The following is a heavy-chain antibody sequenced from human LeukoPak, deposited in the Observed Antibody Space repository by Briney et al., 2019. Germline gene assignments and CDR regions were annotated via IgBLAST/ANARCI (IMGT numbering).Heavy chain of an antibody. Sequence: ASVKVSCKPSGGTFSSYTISWVREAPGQGLEWMGRMIPTLGIANYAQKFQGRVTITADKSTSTAYMELSSLRSEDTAVYYCARASTMVTTRGRGYYYMDVWGKGTTVTVSS. CDR2: MIPTLGIA. V-gene: IGHV1-69*02. D-gene: IGHD4-11*01. CDR3: ARASTMVTTRGRGYYYMDV. CDR1: GGTFSSYT. J-gene: IGHJ6*03.